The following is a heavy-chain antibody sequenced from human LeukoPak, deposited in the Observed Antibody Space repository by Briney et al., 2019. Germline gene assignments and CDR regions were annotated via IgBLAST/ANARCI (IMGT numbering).Heavy chain of an antibody. V-gene: IGHV3-20*04. CDR3: SKDRGSGSYYAYDAFDI. J-gene: IGHJ3*02. CDR2: INWNGGST. D-gene: IGHD3-10*01. CDR1: GFTFDDYG. Sequence: GGSLRLSCAVSGFTFDDYGMSWVRQAPGKGLEWVSGINWNGGSTGYADSVKGRFTISRDNAKNSLYLQMNSLRAEDTALYYCSKDRGSGSYYAYDAFDIWGQGTMVTVSS.